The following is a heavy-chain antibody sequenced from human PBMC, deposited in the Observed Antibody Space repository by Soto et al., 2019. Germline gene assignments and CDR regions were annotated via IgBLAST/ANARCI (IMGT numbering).Heavy chain of an antibody. J-gene: IGHJ4*02. V-gene: IGHV4-30-2*01. D-gene: IGHD4-17*01. CDR3: ARGTTAGLVGY. Sequence: QLQLQESGSGLVKPSQTLSLTCAVSGGSISSGGYSWSWIRQPPGKGLEWIVYIYHSGSTYYNPSLKSRVTTSVDRVKNQFSLKLSSVTAADTAVYYCARGTTAGLVGYWGQGTLVTVSS. CDR1: GGSISSGGYS. CDR2: IYHSGST.